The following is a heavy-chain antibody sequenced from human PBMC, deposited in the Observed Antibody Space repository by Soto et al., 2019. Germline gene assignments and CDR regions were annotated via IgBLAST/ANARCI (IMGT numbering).Heavy chain of an antibody. J-gene: IGHJ4*02. CDR1: GGSISSGDYY. D-gene: IGHD3-22*01. V-gene: IGHV4-30-4*01. CDR2: IYYSGST. CDR3: ARRGYDSSGTIHY. Sequence: PSETLSLTCTVSGGSISSGDYYRGWIRQPPGKGLEWIGYIYYSGSTYYNPSLKSRVTISGDTSKNQFSLKLSSVTAADTAVYYCARRGYDSSGTIHYWGQGTLVTVSS.